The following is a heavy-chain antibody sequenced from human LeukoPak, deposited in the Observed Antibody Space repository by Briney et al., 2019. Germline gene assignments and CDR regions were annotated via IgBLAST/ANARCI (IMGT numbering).Heavy chain of an antibody. J-gene: IGHJ4*02. CDR2: ISYDGSNK. V-gene: IGHV3-30*18. CDR3: AKDRGGYDSSGYYFDY. D-gene: IGHD3-22*01. Sequence: GGSLRLSCAASGFTFSSYGMHWVRQAPGKGLERVAVISYDGSNKYYADSVKGRFTISRDNSKNTLYLQMNSLRAEDTAVYYCAKDRGGYDSSGYYFDYWGQGTLVTVSS. CDR1: GFTFSSYG.